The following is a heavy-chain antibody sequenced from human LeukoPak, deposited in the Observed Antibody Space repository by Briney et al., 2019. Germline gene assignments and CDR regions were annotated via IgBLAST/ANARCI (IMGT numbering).Heavy chain of an antibody. CDR3: TRVGYIDEGIDY. CDR2: IKQDGSKK. D-gene: IGHD5-24*01. J-gene: IGHJ4*02. CDR1: GFTFSNYP. Sequence: GGSLRLSCAASGFTFSNYPMSWVRQAPGKGLEWVANIKQDGSKKSYVDSVKGRFTISRDNAKNSLYLQMNSLRAEDTAIYYCTRVGYIDEGIDYWGQGTLVTVSS. V-gene: IGHV3-7*04.